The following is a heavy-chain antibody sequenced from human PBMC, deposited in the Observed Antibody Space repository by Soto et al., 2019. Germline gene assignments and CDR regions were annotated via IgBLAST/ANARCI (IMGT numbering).Heavy chain of an antibody. D-gene: IGHD3-22*01. CDR1: GFTFSSYA. J-gene: IGHJ4*02. Sequence: GGSLRLSCAASGFTFSSYAMSWVRQAPGKGLEWVSAISGSGGSTYYADSVKGRFTISRDNSKNTLYLQMNSLGAEDTAVYYCAKSGIVVVIPYYFDYWGQGTLVTVSS. CDR3: AKSGIVVVIPYYFDY. V-gene: IGHV3-23*01. CDR2: ISGSGGST.